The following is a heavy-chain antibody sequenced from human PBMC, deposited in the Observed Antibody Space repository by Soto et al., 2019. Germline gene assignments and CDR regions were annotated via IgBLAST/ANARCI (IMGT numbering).Heavy chain of an antibody. D-gene: IGHD3-3*01. Sequence: QVQLVQSGAEVKKPGSSVKVSCKASGGTFSSYAISWVRQAPGQGLEWMGGIIPIFGTANYAQKFQGRVTITADESTSTAYMELSSLRSEDTAVYYCARGKMYYDFWSGYSDAFDLWGQGTMVTVSS. CDR3: ARGKMYYDFWSGYSDAFDL. CDR2: IIPIFGTA. CDR1: GGTFSSYA. J-gene: IGHJ3*01. V-gene: IGHV1-69*01.